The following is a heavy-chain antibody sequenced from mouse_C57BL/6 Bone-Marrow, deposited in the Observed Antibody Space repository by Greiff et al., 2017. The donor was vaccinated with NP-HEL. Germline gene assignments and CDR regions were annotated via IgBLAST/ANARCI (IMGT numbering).Heavy chain of an antibody. CDR3: ARHDYDEVYAMDY. V-gene: IGHV5-12*01. Sequence: EVQLVESGGGLVQPGGSLKLSCAASGFTFSDYYMYWVRQTPEKRLEWVAYISNGGGSTYYPDTVKGRFTISRDNAKNTLYLQMSRLKSEDTAMYYCARHDYDEVYAMDYWGQGTSVTVSS. CDR2: ISNGGGST. D-gene: IGHD2-4*01. CDR1: GFTFSDYY. J-gene: IGHJ4*01.